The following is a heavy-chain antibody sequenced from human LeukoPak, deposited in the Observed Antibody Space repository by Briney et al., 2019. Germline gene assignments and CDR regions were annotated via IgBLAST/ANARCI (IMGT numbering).Heavy chain of an antibody. J-gene: IGHJ5*02. V-gene: IGHV3-64*01. CDR3: ARGPLPVAGTGWFCL. Sequence: PGWSLRLSCAASGFTFSSYAMHWVRQAPGKGLGYVSSISSNGGSTYYANSVKGRFTISRDNSKNTLYLQMGSLRAEYMAVYYCARGPLPVAGTGWFCLWGQGTLVTVSS. D-gene: IGHD6-19*01. CDR1: GFTFSSYA. CDR2: ISSNGGST.